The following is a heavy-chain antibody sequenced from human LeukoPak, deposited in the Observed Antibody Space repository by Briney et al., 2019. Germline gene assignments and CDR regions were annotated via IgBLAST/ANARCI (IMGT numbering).Heavy chain of an antibody. CDR1: GFTFSTYA. D-gene: IGHD6-6*01. CDR2: ISLDGNNK. V-gene: IGHV3-30-3*01. CDR3: AKEGSDSSSSWFDP. J-gene: IGHJ5*02. Sequence: GGSLRLSCAASGFTFSTYAIHWVRQAPGKGLEWVAVISLDGNNKYYADSVKGRLTISRDNSKNTLYLQMNNLGPEDTAVYYCAKEGSDSSSSWFDPWGQGTLVTVSS.